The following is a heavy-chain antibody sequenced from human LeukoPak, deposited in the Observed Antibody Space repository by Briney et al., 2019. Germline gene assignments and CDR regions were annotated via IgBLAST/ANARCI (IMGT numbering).Heavy chain of an antibody. CDR2: INHSGGT. D-gene: IGHD6-13*01. CDR1: GDXISSSSRGYY. J-gene: IGHJ4*02. V-gene: IGHV4-39*07. CDR3: ARAIAAAGTWHTN. Sequence: PSETLSLTCTVSGDXISSSSRGYYWSWIRQPPGKGLEWIGEINHSGGTNYNPSLKSRATISVDTSKKQFSLKLTSVTAADTAVYYCARAIAAAGTWHTNWDQGTLVTVSS.